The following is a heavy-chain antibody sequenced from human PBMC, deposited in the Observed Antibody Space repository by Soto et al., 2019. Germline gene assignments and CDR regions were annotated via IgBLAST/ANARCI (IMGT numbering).Heavy chain of an antibody. V-gene: IGHV4-30-2*01. J-gene: IGHJ4*01. CDR3: ARDSDGYDSGYFDY. CDR2: IYHSGNT. D-gene: IGHD5-12*01. Sequence: SETLSLTCAVSGDSISSGGHSWNWLRQPPGKGLEWIGYIYHSGNTYFNPTLKSRVTMSVDTSKNQISLTLSSVTAADTAIYYCARDSDGYDSGYFDYWGHGTLVTVSS. CDR1: GDSISSGGHS.